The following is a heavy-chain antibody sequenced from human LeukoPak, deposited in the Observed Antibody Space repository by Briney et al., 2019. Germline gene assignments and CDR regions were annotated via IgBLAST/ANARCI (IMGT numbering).Heavy chain of an antibody. Sequence: SETLSLTCTLSGGSLSGHYWTWIRLPPGKGLELVGHIFSTGATPYNPSLRGRVTLSIDTSKNQFSLTLTSVNVEDTAVYYCARFSTRFGSGCSDASCYVHYWGQGTQVTVSP. V-gene: IGHV4-59*11. J-gene: IGHJ4*02. CDR1: GGSLSGHY. CDR2: IFSTGAT. D-gene: IGHD2-2*01. CDR3: ARFSTRFGSGCSDASCYVHY.